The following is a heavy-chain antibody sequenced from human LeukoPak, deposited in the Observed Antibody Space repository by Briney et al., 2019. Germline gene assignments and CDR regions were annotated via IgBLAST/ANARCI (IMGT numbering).Heavy chain of an antibody. CDR2: IYTSGST. D-gene: IGHD3-10*01. CDR1: GGSISSYY. J-gene: IGHJ3*02. CDR3: ARGTYMVRGVNDAFDI. V-gene: IGHV4-4*07. Sequence: PSETLSLTCTVSGGSISSYYWSWIRQPAGKGLEWIGRIYTSGSTNYNPSLKSRVTMSVDTSKNQFSLKLSSVTAADTAVYYCARGTYMVRGVNDAFDIWGQGTMVTVSS.